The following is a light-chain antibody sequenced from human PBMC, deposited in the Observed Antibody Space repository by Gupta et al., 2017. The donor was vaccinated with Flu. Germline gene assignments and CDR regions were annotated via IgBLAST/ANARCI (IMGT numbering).Light chain of an antibody. V-gene: IGKV2D-29*01. CDR2: EGS. CDR1: QSVLYRDGKTY. Sequence: DVVMTQHPLSLSVTPGQPASISCKSSQSVLYRDGKTYLYWYVQRPGQPPQRLIYEGSNRVSGVSDRFSGRGSGTDFTLKISRVEAADVGVYYCRQNIHLPWTFGQGTKVEIK. CDR3: RQNIHLPWT. J-gene: IGKJ1*01.